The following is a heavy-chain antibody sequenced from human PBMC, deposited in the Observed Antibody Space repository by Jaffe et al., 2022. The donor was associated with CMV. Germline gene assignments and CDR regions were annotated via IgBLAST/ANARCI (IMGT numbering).Heavy chain of an antibody. V-gene: IGHV1-69*01. J-gene: IGHJ6*02. Sequence: QVQLVQSGAEVKKPGSSVKVSCKASGGTFSSYAISWVRQAPGQGLEWMGGIIPIFGTANYAQKFQGRVTITADESTSTAYMELSSLRSEDTAVYYCARDYSPGGTIFGKNYYYGMDVWGQGTTVTVSS. CDR2: IIPIFGTA. D-gene: IGHD3-3*01. CDR3: ARDYSPGGTIFGKNYYYGMDV. CDR1: GGTFSSYA.